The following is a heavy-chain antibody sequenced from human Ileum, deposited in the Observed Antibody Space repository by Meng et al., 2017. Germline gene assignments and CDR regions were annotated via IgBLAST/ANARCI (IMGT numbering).Heavy chain of an antibody. CDR2: ILSSSSAI. V-gene: IGHV3-21*01. CDR1: GFTFSSYT. Sequence: GESLKISCAASGFTFSSYTMNWVRQAPGKGLEWVSSILSSSSAIFYADSVKGRFTISRDNAKNSLYLQMNSLRDEDTGIYYCARDGKTQVSYGGTADYWGQGTLVTVSS. CDR3: ARDGKTQVSYGGTADY. D-gene: IGHD3-16*01. J-gene: IGHJ4*01.